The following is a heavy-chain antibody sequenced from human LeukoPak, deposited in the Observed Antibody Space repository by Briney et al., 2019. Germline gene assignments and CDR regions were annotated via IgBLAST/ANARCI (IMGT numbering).Heavy chain of an antibody. J-gene: IGHJ5*02. V-gene: IGHV4-59*08. CDR3: ARARSGLFNWFDP. D-gene: IGHD4/OR15-4a*01. Sequence: SETLSLTCTVSCGSISSYYWSWIRQPPGKGLEWIGYIYYSGSTNYHPSLKSRVTISVDTSKNQFSLKLSSVTAADSAVYYCARARSGLFNWFDPGGQGTLVSVS. CDR2: IYYSGST. CDR1: CGSISSYY.